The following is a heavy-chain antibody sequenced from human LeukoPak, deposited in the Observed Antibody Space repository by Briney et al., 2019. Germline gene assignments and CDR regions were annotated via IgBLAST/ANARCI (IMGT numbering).Heavy chain of an antibody. V-gene: IGHV1-18*04. CDR1: GYTFTGYH. CDR3: ARGGGFIAVAGDAFDI. D-gene: IGHD6-19*01. J-gene: IGHJ3*02. CDR2: ISAYNGNT. Sequence: ASVKVSCKASGYTFTGYHMHWVRQAPGQGLEWMGWISAYNGNTNYAQKLQGRVTMTTDTSTSTAYMELRSLRSDDTAVYYCARGGGFIAVAGDAFDIWGQGTMVTVSS.